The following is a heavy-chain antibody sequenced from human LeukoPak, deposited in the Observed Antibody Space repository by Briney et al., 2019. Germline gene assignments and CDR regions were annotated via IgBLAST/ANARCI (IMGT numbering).Heavy chain of an antibody. CDR2: ISYDGSNK. J-gene: IGHJ4*02. CDR3: VSGYSSSSPPDY. V-gene: IGHV3-30-3*01. D-gene: IGHD6-6*01. Sequence: GRSLRLSCAASGFTFSSYAMHWVRQAPGKGLEWVAVISYDGSNKYYADSVKGRFTISRDNSKNTLYLQMNSLRAEDTAVYYCVSGYSSSSPPDYWGQGTLVTVSS. CDR1: GFTFSSYA.